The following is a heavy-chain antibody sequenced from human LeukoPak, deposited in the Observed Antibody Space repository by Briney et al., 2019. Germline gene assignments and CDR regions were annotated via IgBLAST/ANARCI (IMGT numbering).Heavy chain of an antibody. CDR3: ARHYSSGWYSHFDY. J-gene: IGHJ4*02. D-gene: IGHD6-19*01. CDR1: GYTFTGYY. V-gene: IGHV1-2*02. Sequence: ASVKVSCKASGYTFTGYYMHWVRQAPGQGLEWMGWINPNSGSTNYAQKFQGRVTMTRDTSISTAYMELSRLRSDDTAVYYCARHYSSGWYSHFDYWGQGTLVTVSS. CDR2: INPNSGST.